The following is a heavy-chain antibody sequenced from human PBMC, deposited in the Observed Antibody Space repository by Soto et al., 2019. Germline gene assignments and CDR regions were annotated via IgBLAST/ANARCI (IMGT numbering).Heavy chain of an antibody. CDR3: ARGDLFYDSSGYYSRVFDI. Sequence: SETLSLTCTVSGGSVSSGSYYWSWIRQPPGKGLEWIGYIYYSGSTNYNPSLKSRVTISVDTSKNQFSLKLSSVTAADTAVYYCARGDLFYDSSGYYSRVFDIRGQGTMVTVSS. CDR2: IYYSGST. V-gene: IGHV4-61*01. CDR1: GGSVSSGSYY. J-gene: IGHJ3*02. D-gene: IGHD3-22*01.